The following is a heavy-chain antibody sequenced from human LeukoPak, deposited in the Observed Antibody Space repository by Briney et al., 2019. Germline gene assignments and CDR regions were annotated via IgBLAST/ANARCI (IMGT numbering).Heavy chain of an antibody. CDR2: INPSGGST. CDR3: ATYYGGNNLFDP. D-gene: IGHD4-23*01. V-gene: IGHV1-46*01. J-gene: IGHJ5*02. Sequence: ASVKVSCKASGYTFTSYYMHWVRQAPGQGLEWVGIINPSGGSTSYAQKFQGRVTMTRDMSTSTVYMELSSLRSEDTAVYYCATYYGGNNLFDPWGQGTLVTVSS. CDR1: GYTFTSYY.